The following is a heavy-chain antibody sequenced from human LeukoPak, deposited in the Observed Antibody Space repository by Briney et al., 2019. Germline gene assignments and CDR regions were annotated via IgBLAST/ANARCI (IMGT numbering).Heavy chain of an antibody. D-gene: IGHD2-8*02. CDR3: ARSPDSGGSPRLVDY. CDR1: GGSICSYY. V-gene: IGHV4-59*01. CDR2: IYYSGST. J-gene: IGHJ4*02. Sequence: SETLSLTCTVSGGSICSYYWSWIRQPPGKGLEWIGYIYYSGSTNYNPSLKSRVTISVDTSKNQFSLKLSSVTAADTAVYYCARSPDSGGSPRLVDYWGQGTLVTVSS.